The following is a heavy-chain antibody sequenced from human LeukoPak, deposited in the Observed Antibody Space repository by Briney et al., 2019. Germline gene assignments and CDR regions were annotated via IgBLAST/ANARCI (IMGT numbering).Heavy chain of an antibody. CDR1: GGSFSGYY. D-gene: IGHD2-2*01. Sequence: SETLSLTCAVYGGSFSGYYWSWIRQPPGKGLEWIGEINHSGSTNYNPSLKSRVTISVDTSKNQFSLKLSSVTAADTAVYYCARGSGYCSSTSCYGNWFDPWGPGTLVTVSS. CDR2: INHSGST. J-gene: IGHJ5*02. V-gene: IGHV4-34*01. CDR3: ARGSGYCSSTSCYGNWFDP.